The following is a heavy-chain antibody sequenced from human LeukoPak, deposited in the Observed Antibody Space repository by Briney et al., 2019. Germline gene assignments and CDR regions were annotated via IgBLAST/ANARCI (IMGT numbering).Heavy chain of an antibody. CDR1: GDSISSYY. J-gene: IGHJ3*02. D-gene: IGHD3-22*01. V-gene: IGHV4-59*08. CDR2: IYYSGST. Sequence: SETLSLTCTVSGDSISSYYWSWIRQPPGKGLEWIGYIYYSGSTNYSPSLKSRVTISVDTSKNQFSLKLSSVTAADTAVYYCARSECIIMILGGAFDIWGQGTVVTVSS. CDR3: ARSECIIMILGGAFDI.